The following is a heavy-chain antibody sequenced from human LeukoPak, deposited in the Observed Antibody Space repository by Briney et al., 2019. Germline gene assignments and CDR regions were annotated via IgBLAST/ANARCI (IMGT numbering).Heavy chain of an antibody. CDR2: IYHSGNT. Sequence: SETLSLTCTVSGDSISSYYWSWIRQPPGKGLEWIGYIYHSGNTNSNPSLKSRVTISVDTTKNQFSLKLSSVTTADTAVYYCARSIIVVVAAGALDIWGQGTMVTVSS. J-gene: IGHJ3*02. CDR1: GDSISSYY. D-gene: IGHD2-21*02. V-gene: IGHV4-59*08. CDR3: ARSIIVVVAAGALDI.